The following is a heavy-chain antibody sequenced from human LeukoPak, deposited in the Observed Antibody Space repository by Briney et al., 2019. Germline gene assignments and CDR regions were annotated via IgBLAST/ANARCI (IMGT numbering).Heavy chain of an antibody. CDR2: IRYDGSNK. V-gene: IGHV3-30*02. D-gene: IGHD3-10*01. Sequence: GGSLRLSCAASGFTFSSYGMHWVRQAPGKGLEWVAFIRYDGSNKYYADSVKGRFTISRDNSKNTLYLQMKSLRAEDTAVYFCARDRYYIFDYWGQGAPVTVSS. CDR3: ARDRYYIFDY. CDR1: GFTFSSYG. J-gene: IGHJ4*02.